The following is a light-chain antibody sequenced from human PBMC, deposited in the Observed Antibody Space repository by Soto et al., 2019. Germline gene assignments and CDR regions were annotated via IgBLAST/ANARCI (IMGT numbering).Light chain of an antibody. CDR3: QQYNTWPPWT. V-gene: IGKV3-15*01. CDR1: QSVSSN. Sequence: EIVMTQSPATLSVSPGERATLSCRASQSVSSNLAWYQQKPGQAPRLLIYSASTRATGIPARFSGGGSGTEFTLTIRSLQSEYFAVYYCQQYNTWPPWTFGQGTKVEIK. CDR2: SAS. J-gene: IGKJ1*01.